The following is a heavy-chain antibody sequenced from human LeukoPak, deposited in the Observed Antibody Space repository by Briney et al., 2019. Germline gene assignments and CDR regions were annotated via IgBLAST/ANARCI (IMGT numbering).Heavy chain of an antibody. CDR2: VSAYNGNT. CDR1: GYTFTSYG. Sequence: ASVKVSCKASGYTFTSYGISWVRQAPGQGLEWMGWVSAYNGNTNYAQKLHGRVTMTTDTSTSTAYMELRSLRSDDTAVYYCSTIIAAAGKRYFQHWGQGTLVTVSS. D-gene: IGHD6-13*01. J-gene: IGHJ1*01. CDR3: STIIAAAGKRYFQH. V-gene: IGHV1-18*01.